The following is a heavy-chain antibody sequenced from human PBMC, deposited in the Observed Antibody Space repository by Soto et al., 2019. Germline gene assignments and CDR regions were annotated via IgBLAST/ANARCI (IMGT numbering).Heavy chain of an antibody. D-gene: IGHD1-7*01. J-gene: IGHJ4*02. CDR2: MYHSGST. V-gene: IGHV4-30-2*01. Sequence: PSETLSLTCAVSGGSISSGGYSWSWIRQPPGKGLEWIGYMYHSGSTYYNPSLKSRVTISIDRSKNQFSLKLSSVTAADTAVYYCARDPNYFRLAPYFDYWGQGTLVTVS. CDR1: GGSISSGGYS. CDR3: ARDPNYFRLAPYFDY.